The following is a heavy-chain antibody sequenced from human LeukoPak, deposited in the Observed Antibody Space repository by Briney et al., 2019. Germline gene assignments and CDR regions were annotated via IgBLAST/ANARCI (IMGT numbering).Heavy chain of an antibody. J-gene: IGHJ4*02. Sequence: GGSLRLSCAASGFTFSSYEMNWVRQAPGKGLEWVSYISSSGSTIYYADSVKGRFTISRDNAKNSLYLQMNSLRAEDTAVYYCARGRGIAVFIIYWGPGTLVTVSS. V-gene: IGHV3-48*03. CDR2: ISSSGSTI. CDR3: ARGRGIAVFIIY. CDR1: GFTFSSYE. D-gene: IGHD6-19*01.